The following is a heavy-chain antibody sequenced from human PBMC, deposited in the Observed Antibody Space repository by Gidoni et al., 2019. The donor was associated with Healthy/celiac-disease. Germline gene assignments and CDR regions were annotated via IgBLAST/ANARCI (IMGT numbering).Heavy chain of an antibody. CDR2: IYYSGST. D-gene: IGHD3-10*01. CDR3: ARFTMVQGEVWFDP. Sequence: SIYYSGSTYYNPSLKSRVTISVDTSKNQFSLKLSSVTAADTAVYYCARFTMVQGEVWFDPWGQGTLVTVSS. J-gene: IGHJ5*02. V-gene: IGHV4-39*01.